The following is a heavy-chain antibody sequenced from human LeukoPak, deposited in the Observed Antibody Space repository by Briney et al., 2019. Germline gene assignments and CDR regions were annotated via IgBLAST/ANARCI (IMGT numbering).Heavy chain of an antibody. Sequence: SETLSLTCAVYGGSFSGYYWSWIRQPPGKGLEWIGEINHSGSTNYNPSLKSRVTISVDTSKNQFSLKLSSVTAADTAVYYCARDQSIAAAGTNAFDIWGQGTMVTVSS. V-gene: IGHV4-34*01. J-gene: IGHJ3*02. D-gene: IGHD6-13*01. CDR1: GGSFSGYY. CDR3: ARDQSIAAAGTNAFDI. CDR2: INHSGST.